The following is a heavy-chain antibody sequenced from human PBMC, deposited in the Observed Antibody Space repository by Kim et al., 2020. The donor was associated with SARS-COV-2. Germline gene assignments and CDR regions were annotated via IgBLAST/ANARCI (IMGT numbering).Heavy chain of an antibody. V-gene: IGHV3-33*01. CDR1: GFTFSSYG. CDR2: IWYDGSNK. J-gene: IGHJ6*02. CDR3: ARSGITMVRGVKYYYGMDV. D-gene: IGHD3-10*01. Sequence: GGSLRLSCAASGFTFSSYGMHWVRQAPGKGLEWVAVIWYDGSNKYYADSVKGRFTISRDNSKNTLYLQMNSLRAEDTAVYYCARSGITMVRGVKYYYGMDVWGQGTTVTVSS.